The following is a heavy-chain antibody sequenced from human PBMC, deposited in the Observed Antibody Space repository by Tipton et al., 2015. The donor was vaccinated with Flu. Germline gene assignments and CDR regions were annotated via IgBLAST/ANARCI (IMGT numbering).Heavy chain of an antibody. CDR2: IYPSGNT. J-gene: IGHJ2*01. CDR3: ARSGSYHHYYSDL. D-gene: IGHD1-26*01. CDR1: GGSISSSSYY. V-gene: IGHV4-39*07. Sequence: TLSLTCTVSGGSISSSSYYWGWIRQPPGKGLEWIGSIYPSGNTNYNPSLQSRVTMSVDTSRNQFSLSLTSVTAADAAIYYCARSGSYHHYYSDLWGRGTMVSVSS.